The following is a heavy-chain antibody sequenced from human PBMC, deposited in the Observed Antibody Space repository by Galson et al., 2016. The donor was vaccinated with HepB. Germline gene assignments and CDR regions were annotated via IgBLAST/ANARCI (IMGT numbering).Heavy chain of an antibody. CDR2: ISTHGGT. V-gene: IGHV4-61*02. CDR3: AKGIPPGL. Sequence: TLSLTCTVSGGSISSGHYYWSWIRQPAGKGLEWIGRISTHGGTDYNPSLKSRVTISVDMSKNQFSLKLSSVTAADTAVYFCAKGIPPGLWGRGTLVTVSS. CDR1: GGSISSGHYY. D-gene: IGHD7-27*01. J-gene: IGHJ2*01.